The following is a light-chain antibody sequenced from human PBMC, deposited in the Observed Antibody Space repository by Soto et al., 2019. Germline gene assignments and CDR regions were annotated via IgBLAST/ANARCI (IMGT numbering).Light chain of an antibody. J-gene: IGLJ1*01. CDR2: EVT. Sequence: QSALTQPASVSGSPGQSITISCTGTSSDVGGYNYVSWYQQHPGKAPKLMIYEVTNRPSGVSNRFSGSKSGNTASLTLSGLQAEDEADYYCSSYTSSSTYVFVTGTKLTVL. CDR1: SSDVGGYNY. CDR3: SSYTSSSTYV. V-gene: IGLV2-14*01.